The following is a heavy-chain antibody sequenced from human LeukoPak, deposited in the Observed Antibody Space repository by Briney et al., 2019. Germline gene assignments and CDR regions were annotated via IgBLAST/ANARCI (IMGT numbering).Heavy chain of an antibody. CDR3: ARAGPGSGWYFDY. J-gene: IGHJ4*02. CDR1: VHTFTSYG. D-gene: IGHD6-19*01. CDR2: ISPYNGNT. V-gene: IGHV1-18*04. Sequence: ASVKVSCKSSVHTFTSYGTSWVRQAPGQGLEWMGWISPYNGNTRYAQKFQGRVAMTTDTSTTTAYMELRGLRFNDTAVYYCARAGPGSGWYFDYWGQGTLVTVSS.